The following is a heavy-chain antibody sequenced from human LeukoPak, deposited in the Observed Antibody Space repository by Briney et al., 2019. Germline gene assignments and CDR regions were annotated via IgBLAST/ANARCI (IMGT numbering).Heavy chain of an antibody. J-gene: IGHJ4*02. D-gene: IGHD2-2*01. V-gene: IGHV4-30-4*02. CDR1: GGSISSGDYY. CDR3: ARSNQLRERTGFDY. Sequence: SETLSLTCTVSGGSISSGDYYWSWIRQPPGKGLEWIGYIYYSGSTYYNPSLKSRVTISVDTSKNQFSLKLSSVTAADTAVYYCARSNQLRERTGFDYWGQGTLVTVSS. CDR2: IYYSGST.